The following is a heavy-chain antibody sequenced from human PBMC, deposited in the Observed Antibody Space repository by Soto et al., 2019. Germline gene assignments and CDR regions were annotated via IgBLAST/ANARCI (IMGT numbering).Heavy chain of an antibody. J-gene: IGHJ6*02. D-gene: IGHD3-22*01. V-gene: IGHV3-21*01. Sequence: GGSLRLSCAASGFTFSSYSMNWVRQAPGKGLEWVSSISSSSSYIYYADSVKGRFTISRDNAKNSLYLQMNSLRAEDTAVYYCARGSSPKYYHDIVLGMDVWGQGTTVTVSS. CDR1: GFTFSSYS. CDR3: ARGSSPKYYHDIVLGMDV. CDR2: ISSSSSYI.